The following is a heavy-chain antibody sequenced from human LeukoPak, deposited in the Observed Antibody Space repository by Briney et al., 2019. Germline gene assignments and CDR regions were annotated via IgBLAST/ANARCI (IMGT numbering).Heavy chain of an antibody. D-gene: IGHD1-26*01. CDR2: ISYDGSKK. CDR3: AKIRLVGANDEYNWFDP. Sequence: GGSLRLSCAASGFTFSSYSMHWVRQTPGKGLEWLAVISYDGSKKYYSDSVKGRFTISRDNSENTLYLQMNSLRTEDTAVYYCAKIRLVGANDEYNWFDPWGQGTLVTVSS. J-gene: IGHJ5*02. V-gene: IGHV3-30*18. CDR1: GFTFSSYS.